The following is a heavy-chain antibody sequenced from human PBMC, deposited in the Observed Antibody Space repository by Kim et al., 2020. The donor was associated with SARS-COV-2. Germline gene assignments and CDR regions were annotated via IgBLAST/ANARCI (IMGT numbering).Heavy chain of an antibody. Sequence: KYYSTSLKTRLTISKDTSKNQVVLTMTNMDPVDTATYYCARMSGSRTFDYWGQGTLVTVSS. CDR3: ARMSGSRTFDY. J-gene: IGHJ4*02. V-gene: IGHV2-70*01. D-gene: IGHD1-26*01. CDR2: K.